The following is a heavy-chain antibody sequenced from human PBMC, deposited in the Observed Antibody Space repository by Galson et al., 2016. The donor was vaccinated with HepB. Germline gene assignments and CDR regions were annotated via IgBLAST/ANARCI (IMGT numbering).Heavy chain of an antibody. CDR3: ARNMLRAAYFDY. D-gene: IGHD2-15*01. CDR2: INGSSDFI. Sequence: SLRLSCAASGFTFSSSEMNWLRQAPGKGLEWVSYINGSSDFIKYADSVKGRFPVSRDNAKNSVYLHMNSLRDEDTAVYFCARNMLRAAYFDYWSQGTLVTVAS. V-gene: IGHV3-48*02. CDR1: GFTFSSSE. J-gene: IGHJ4*02.